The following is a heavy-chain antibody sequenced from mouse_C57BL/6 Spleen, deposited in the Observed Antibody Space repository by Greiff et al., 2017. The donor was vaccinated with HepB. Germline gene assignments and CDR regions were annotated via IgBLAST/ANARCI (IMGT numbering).Heavy chain of an antibody. CDR2: IWTGGGQ. D-gene: IGHD2-1*01. CDR1: GFSLTSYA. Sequence: VKLMESGPGLVAPSQSLSITCTVSGFSLTSYAISWVRQPPGKGLEWLGVIWTGGGQNYTSALKSRLSISKDNSKSQVFLKMNSLQTDDTARYYCARDYGNYGYFDVWGTGTTVTVSS. CDR3: ARDYGNYGYFDV. V-gene: IGHV2-9-1*01. J-gene: IGHJ1*03.